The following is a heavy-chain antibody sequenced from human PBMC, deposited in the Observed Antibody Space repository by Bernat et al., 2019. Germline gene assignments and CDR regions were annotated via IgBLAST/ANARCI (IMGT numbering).Heavy chain of an antibody. CDR2: ISHDRNTL. CDR1: GFTFSSFG. D-gene: IGHD6-19*01. Sequence: QVHLVESGGGVVQPGRSLRLSCAASGFTFSSFGMHWVRQAPGKGLEWVAAISHDRNTLYYADSVKGRVTISTDDSKNTLYLQLDSLRAEDTAMYYCAKDSLYSSGWYGVGDWGQGTLVTVAS. CDR3: AKDSLYSSGWYGVGD. V-gene: IGHV3-30*18. J-gene: IGHJ4*02.